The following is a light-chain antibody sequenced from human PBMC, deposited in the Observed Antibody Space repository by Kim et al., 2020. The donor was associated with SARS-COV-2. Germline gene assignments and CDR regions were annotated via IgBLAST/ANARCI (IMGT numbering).Light chain of an antibody. Sequence: GHSITMACTGTSSDSGAYNYVAWYQQHPGKVPKLMIYDVTKRPSGVSDRFSGSKSANTASLTISGLQAEDETDYYCTSYTTNTTWVFGGGTQLTVL. CDR3: TSYTTNTTWV. CDR2: DVT. J-gene: IGLJ3*02. CDR1: SSDSGAYNY. V-gene: IGLV2-14*03.